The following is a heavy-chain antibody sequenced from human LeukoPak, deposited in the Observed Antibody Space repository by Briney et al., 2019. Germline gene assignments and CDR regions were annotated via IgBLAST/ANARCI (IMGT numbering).Heavy chain of an antibody. CDR3: ARSNYMRSGGVFDL. Sequence: ASVKVSCKSSGYTFNTYGISWVRQASGQGLEWVGCMSPYNGDTNYAQKLQGRVTVTMDTSTSTTYMEVRSLRSDDTAVYYCARSNYMRSGGVFDLWGQGTMVTVSS. J-gene: IGHJ3*01. D-gene: IGHD3-3*01. V-gene: IGHV1-18*01. CDR2: MSPYNGDT. CDR1: GYTFNTYG.